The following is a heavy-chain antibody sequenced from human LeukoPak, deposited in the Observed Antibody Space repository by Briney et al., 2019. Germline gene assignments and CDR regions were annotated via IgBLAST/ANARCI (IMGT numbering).Heavy chain of an antibody. CDR3: AKDSSLRPFDY. CDR2: INTDGSST. D-gene: IGHD4-17*01. Sequence: HPGGSLRLSCAASGFTFSSYWMHWVRHAPGKGLVWVSRINTDGSSTTYADSVKGRFTISRDNAKNTLYLQMNSLRAEDTAVYYCAKDSSLRPFDYWGQGTLVTVSA. V-gene: IGHV3-74*01. J-gene: IGHJ4*02. CDR1: GFTFSSYW.